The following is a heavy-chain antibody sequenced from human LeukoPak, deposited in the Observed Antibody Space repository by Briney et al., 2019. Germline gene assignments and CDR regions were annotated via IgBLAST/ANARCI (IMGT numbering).Heavy chain of an antibody. J-gene: IGHJ4*02. Sequence: PGQSLRLSCAASGFTFSSYAMSWVRQAPGKGLEWVSGITGNGDTTHHTDPVKGRFTISRDNSKNTLFLQMNSLRVEDTALYLCARAYGNSGYFQLPIDYWGRGTLVTVSS. CDR1: GFTFSSYA. CDR3: ARAYGNSGYFQLPIDY. D-gene: IGHD3-22*01. CDR2: ITGNGDTT. V-gene: IGHV3-23*01.